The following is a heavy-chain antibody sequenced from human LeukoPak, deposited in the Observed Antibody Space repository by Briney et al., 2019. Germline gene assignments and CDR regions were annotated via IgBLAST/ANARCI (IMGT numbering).Heavy chain of an antibody. CDR1: GGSISSSSYY. CDR3: ARPTRSPTTWFDP. J-gene: IGHJ5*02. CDR2: IYYSGST. V-gene: IGHV4-39*01. D-gene: IGHD5-12*01. Sequence: PSETLSLTCTVSGGSISSSSYYWGWIRQPPGKGLEWIGSIYYSGSTYYNPSLKSRVTISVDTSKNQFSLKLSSVTAADTAVYYCARPTRSPTTWFDPWGQGTLVTVS.